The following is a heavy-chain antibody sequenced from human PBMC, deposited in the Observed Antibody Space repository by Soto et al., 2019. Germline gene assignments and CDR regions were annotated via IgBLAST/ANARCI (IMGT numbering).Heavy chain of an antibody. CDR2: IYYSGST. Sequence: SETLSLTCTVSGGSISSGDYYWSWIRHPPGKGLEWIGYIYYSGSTYYNPSLKSRVTISVDTSKNQFSLKLSSVPAADKAVYYCARATERITIFGVVIGTSGFDPWGQGTLVTVSS. J-gene: IGHJ5*02. V-gene: IGHV4-30-4*01. CDR1: GGSISSGDYY. D-gene: IGHD3-3*01. CDR3: ARATERITIFGVVIGTSGFDP.